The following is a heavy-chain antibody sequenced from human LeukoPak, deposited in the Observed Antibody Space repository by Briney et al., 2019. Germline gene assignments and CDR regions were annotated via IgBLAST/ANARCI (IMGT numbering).Heavy chain of an antibody. V-gene: IGHV3-15*01. Sequence: GGSLRLSCAASGLTFNNAWMSWVRQAPGKGLEWVGRIKSKSDGGTTGYAAPVKGRFTISRDDSKNTLYLQMNGLKTEDTAVYYCTGLHGYLFECWGQGTLVTVSS. J-gene: IGHJ4*02. CDR2: IKSKSDGGTT. CDR3: TGLHGYLFEC. D-gene: IGHD5-24*01. CDR1: GLTFNNAW.